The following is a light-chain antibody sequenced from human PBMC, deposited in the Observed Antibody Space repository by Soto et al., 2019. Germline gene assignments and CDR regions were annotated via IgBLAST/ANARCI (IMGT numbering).Light chain of an antibody. CDR1: QGISSY. V-gene: IGKV1-8*01. J-gene: IGKJ1*01. CDR3: QQYYSYPG. Sequence: AIRMTQSPSSFSASTGDRVTITCRASQGISSYLAWYQQKPGKAPKLLIYAASTLQSGVPSRFSGSESGTDFTLTISCLQSEDFATYYCQQYYSYPGFGQGTKVEIK. CDR2: AAS.